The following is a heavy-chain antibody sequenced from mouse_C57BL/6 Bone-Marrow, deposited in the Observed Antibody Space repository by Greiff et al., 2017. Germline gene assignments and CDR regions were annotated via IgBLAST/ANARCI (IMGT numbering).Heavy chain of an antibody. CDR2: IRSKSSIYAT. J-gene: IGHJ1*03. CDR1: GFTFNTYA. CDR3: VRGGIYYDYPLDV. D-gene: IGHD2-4*01. Sequence: EVKLVESGGGLVQPKGSLKLSCAASGFTFNTYAMHWVRPAPGKGLEWVARIRSKSSIYATYYADSVKDRLTISRGDSQSMLYLRMYNLKTEDTAMYYGVRGGIYYDYPLDVWGTGTTVTVSS. V-gene: IGHV10-3*01.